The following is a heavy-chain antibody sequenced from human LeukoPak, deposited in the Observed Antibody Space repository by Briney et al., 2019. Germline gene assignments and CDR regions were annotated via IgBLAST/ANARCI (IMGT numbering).Heavy chain of an antibody. J-gene: IGHJ4*02. V-gene: IGHV4-59*01. D-gene: IGHD5-12*01. CDR1: GGSISSYY. Sequence: PSETLSLTCTVSGGSISSYYWSWIRQPPGKGLEWIGYIYYSGSTNYNPSLKSRVTISVDTSKNQFSLKLSSVTAADTAVYYCARRAYSGYGFDYWGQGTLVTVSS. CDR3: ARRAYSGYGFDY. CDR2: IYYSGST.